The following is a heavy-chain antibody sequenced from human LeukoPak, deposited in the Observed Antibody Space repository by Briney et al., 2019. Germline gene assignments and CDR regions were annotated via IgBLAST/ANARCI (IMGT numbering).Heavy chain of an antibody. V-gene: IGHV1-18*01. CDR2: ISAYNGNT. D-gene: IGHD3-10*01. CDR1: GYTFTSYD. J-gene: IGHJ6*03. CDR3: AHLRGWYMDV. Sequence: ASVKVSCKASGYTFTSYDINWVRQATGQGLEWMGWISAYNGNTNYAQKLQGRVTMTRDTSISTAYMELSRLRSDDTAVYYCAHLRGWYMDVWGKGTTVTISS.